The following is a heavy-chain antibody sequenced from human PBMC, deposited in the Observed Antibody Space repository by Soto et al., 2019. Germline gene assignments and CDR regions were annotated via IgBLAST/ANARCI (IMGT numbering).Heavy chain of an antibody. Sequence: QLQLQESGPGLVKPSETLSLTCTVSGGSISSSSYYWGWIRQPPGKGLEWIGNIYYSGNTYYNPSLKSRVTISVDTSKKQFSLKVNSVTAADTAMYYCARGIVGAERSFDYWGQGTLVTVSS. CDR3: ARGIVGAERSFDY. D-gene: IGHD1-26*01. CDR2: IYYSGNT. J-gene: IGHJ4*02. V-gene: IGHV4-39*01. CDR1: GGSISSSSYY.